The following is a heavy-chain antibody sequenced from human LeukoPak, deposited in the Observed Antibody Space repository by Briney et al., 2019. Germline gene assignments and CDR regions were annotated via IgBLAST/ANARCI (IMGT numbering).Heavy chain of an antibody. V-gene: IGHV4-4*02. CDR1: GGSISSSNW. J-gene: IGHJ3*02. CDR2: IYHSGST. D-gene: IGHD2-15*01. CDR3: VVAAASSLGAFDI. Sequence: SGTLSLTCAVSGGSISSSNWWSWVRQPPGKGLEWIGEIYHSGSTNYNPSLKSRVTISVDKSKNQFSLKLSCVTAADTAVYYCVVAAASSLGAFDIWGQGTMVTVS.